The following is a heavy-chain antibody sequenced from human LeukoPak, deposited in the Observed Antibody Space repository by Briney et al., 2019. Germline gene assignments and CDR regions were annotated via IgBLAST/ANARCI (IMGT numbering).Heavy chain of an antibody. CDR1: GGSISSYY. V-gene: IGHV4-59*01. Sequence: KPSETLSLTCTVSGGSISSYYWSWIRQPPGKGLEWIGYIYYSGSTNYNPSLKSRVTISVDTSKNQFSLKLSSVTAADTAVYYCARGLRWDDAFDIWGQGTMVTVSS. J-gene: IGHJ3*02. CDR2: IYYSGST. CDR3: ARGLRWDDAFDI. D-gene: IGHD4-23*01.